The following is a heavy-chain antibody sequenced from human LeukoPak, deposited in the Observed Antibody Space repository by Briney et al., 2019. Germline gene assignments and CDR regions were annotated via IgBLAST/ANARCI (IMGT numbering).Heavy chain of an antibody. Sequence: GGSLRLSCVASGFPFSSYWMTWVRQAPGKGLEWVANIKQDGSKKSYVDSVKGRLTISRDNAKNSLYLQMNSLRAEDTAIYYCTRVGYIDEGIDYWGQGTLVTVSS. CDR2: IKQDGSKK. V-gene: IGHV3-7*04. J-gene: IGHJ4*02. D-gene: IGHD5-24*01. CDR3: TRVGYIDEGIDY. CDR1: GFPFSSYW.